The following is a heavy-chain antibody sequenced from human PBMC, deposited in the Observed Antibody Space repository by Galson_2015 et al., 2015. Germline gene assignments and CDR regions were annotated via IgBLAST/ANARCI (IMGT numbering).Heavy chain of an antibody. CDR3: ARDSGRGWIVTAA. CDR2: IIPVVGRA. Sequence: SVKVSCKASGGTFSSYAISWVRQAPGQGPECMGGIIPVVGRANYSQNFQGRVTITTDQSTRTAYMELSSLRSEDTAVYYCARDSGRGWIVTAAWAQGPS. V-gene: IGHV1-69*05. CDR1: GGTFSSYA. J-gene: IGHJ6*02. D-gene: IGHD2-15*01.